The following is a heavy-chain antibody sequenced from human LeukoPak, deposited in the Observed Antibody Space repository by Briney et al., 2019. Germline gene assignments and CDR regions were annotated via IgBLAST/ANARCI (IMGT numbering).Heavy chain of an antibody. J-gene: IGHJ4*02. CDR1: GFTFNIYG. D-gene: IGHD1-26*01. Sequence: GRSLRLSCAASGFTFNIYGMHWVRQAPGKGLEWVAAIWYGGSNKYYADSVKGRFTISRDNSENTLYLQMNSLRAEDTAVYYGVKGCQSGLPYFDYWGQGTLVTVSS. CDR3: VKGCQSGLPYFDY. V-gene: IGHV3-33*06. CDR2: IWYGGSNK.